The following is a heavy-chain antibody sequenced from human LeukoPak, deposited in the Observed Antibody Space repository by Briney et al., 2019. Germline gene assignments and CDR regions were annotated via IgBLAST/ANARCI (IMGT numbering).Heavy chain of an antibody. CDR1: GYFFPSYW. CDR2: IYPGDSDT. V-gene: IGHV5-51*01. CDR3: ARPNYYGSGSPAGY. D-gene: IGHD3-10*01. Sequence: GESLKTSSKGSGYFFPSYWIGWVRQTPGKALEWMGIIYPGDSDTTYSPSFQGQVTISADKSISTAYLQWSSLKASDTAMYYCARPNYYGSGSPAGYWGQGTLVTVSS. J-gene: IGHJ4*02.